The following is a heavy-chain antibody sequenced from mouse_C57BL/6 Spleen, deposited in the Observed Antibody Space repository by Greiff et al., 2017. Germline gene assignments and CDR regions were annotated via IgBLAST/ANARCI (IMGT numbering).Heavy chain of an antibody. Sequence: QVQLKESGPELVKPGASVKLSCKASGYTFTSYDINWVKQRPGQGLEWIGWIYPRDGSTKYNEKFKGKATLTVDTSSSTAYMELHSLTSEDSAVYFCARGAVGRAMDYWGQGTSVTVSS. D-gene: IGHD4-1*01. V-gene: IGHV1-85*01. CDR1: GYTFTSYD. CDR2: IYPRDGST. CDR3: ARGAVGRAMDY. J-gene: IGHJ4*01.